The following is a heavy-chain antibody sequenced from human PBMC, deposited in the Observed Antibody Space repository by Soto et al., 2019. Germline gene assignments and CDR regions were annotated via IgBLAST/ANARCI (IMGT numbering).Heavy chain of an antibody. D-gene: IGHD5-12*01. CDR3: ARARGYTSGPSQ. Sequence: VQLVESGGGVVQPGTSLRLSCAASGFTFSSYAMHWVRQAPGKGLEWLAVIYYDGNDKFYADSVKGRLAISRDNSKNILFLQMNTVRVEDTAVYYCARARGYTSGPSQGGKGTLLTVSS. J-gene: IGHJ4*02. CDR1: GFTFSSYA. V-gene: IGHV3-33*01. CDR2: IYYDGNDK.